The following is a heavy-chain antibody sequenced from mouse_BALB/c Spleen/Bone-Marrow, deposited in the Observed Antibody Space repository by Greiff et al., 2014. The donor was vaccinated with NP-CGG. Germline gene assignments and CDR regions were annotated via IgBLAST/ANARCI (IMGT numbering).Heavy chain of an antibody. CDR1: GYTFTSSW. V-gene: IGHV1S130*01. CDR3: ANDYGSSSY. J-gene: IGHJ2*01. Sequence: VHLVESGSVLVRPGASVKLSCKASGYTFTSSWMHWAKQRPGQGLEWIGEIHPNSGNTNYNEKFKGKATLTVDTSSSTAYVDLSSLTSEDSAVYYCANDYGSSSYWGQGTTLTVSS. D-gene: IGHD1-1*01. CDR2: IHPNSGNT.